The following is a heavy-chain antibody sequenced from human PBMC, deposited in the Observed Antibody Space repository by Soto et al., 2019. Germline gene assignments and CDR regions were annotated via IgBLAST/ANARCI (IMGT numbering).Heavy chain of an antibody. CDR1: GFTFDDYA. CDR2: ITWNSNRI. J-gene: IGHJ1*01. D-gene: IGHD2-2*01. V-gene: IGHV3-9*01. CDR3: VSRGPPVCPYAF. Sequence: EVQLVESGGGLVQPGRSLRLSCAASGFTFDDYAMHWVRQAPGKGLEWVSSITWNSNRIGYADSVKGRFTVSRDNAKNSLYRRMSSLSPEDTALYYCVSRGPPVCPYAFWGQGALVTVSS.